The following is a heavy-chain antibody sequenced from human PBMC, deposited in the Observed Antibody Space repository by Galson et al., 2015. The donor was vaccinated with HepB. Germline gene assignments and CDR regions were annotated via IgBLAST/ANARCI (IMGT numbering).Heavy chain of an antibody. J-gene: IGHJ4*02. CDR2: INPNSGGT. CDR1: GYTFTGYY. Sequence: SVKVSCKASGYTFTGYYMHWVRQAPGQGLEWMGWINPNSGGTNYAQKFQGRVTMTRDTSISTAYMELSRLRSDDTAVYYCARGSPGYCSGGSCHRFDYWGQGTLVTVSS. D-gene: IGHD2-15*01. V-gene: IGHV1-2*02. CDR3: ARGSPGYCSGGSCHRFDY.